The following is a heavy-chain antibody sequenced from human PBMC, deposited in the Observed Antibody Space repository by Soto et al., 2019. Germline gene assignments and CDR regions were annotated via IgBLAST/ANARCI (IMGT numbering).Heavy chain of an antibody. CDR1: GFTFNNYA. D-gene: IGHD4-17*01. Sequence: GGSLRLSCTASGFTFNNYAMTWVRQAPGRGLEGVSGITASGGRTYYADSVKGRFTISRDNSKSTLYLQMNSLRADDTAVYYCAKDTRYADYVRWFDSWGQGT. J-gene: IGHJ5*01. CDR3: AKDTRYADYVRWFDS. V-gene: IGHV3-23*01. CDR2: ITASGGRT.